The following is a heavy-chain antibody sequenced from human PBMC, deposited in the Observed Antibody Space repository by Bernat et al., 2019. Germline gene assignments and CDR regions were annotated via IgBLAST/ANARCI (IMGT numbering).Heavy chain of an antibody. Sequence: QVQLVQSGAEVKKPGSSVKVSCKASGGTFSSYAISWVRQAPGQGLEWMGGIIPIFGTANYAQKFQSRVRITAEEATSTAYMELSSVRSEDTAMYYWAGQRGEQQLVLGSANRGGSYYYYGMDVWGQGTTVTVSS. D-gene: IGHD6-13*01. V-gene: IGHV1-69*01. CDR2: IIPIFGTA. CDR1: GGTFSSYA. CDR3: AGQRGEQQLVLGSANRGGSYYYYGMDV. J-gene: IGHJ6*02.